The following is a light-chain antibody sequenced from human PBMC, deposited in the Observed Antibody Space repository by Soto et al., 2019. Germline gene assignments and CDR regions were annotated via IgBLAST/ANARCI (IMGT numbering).Light chain of an antibody. CDR3: CSYAGSYTLYV. J-gene: IGLJ1*01. CDR2: DVT. V-gene: IGLV2-11*01. Sequence: QSVLAQPRSVYRSPGQSLTISCTGTSSDVGGYNYVSWYQQHPGKAPRLMIYDVTKRPSGVPDRFSGSKSGNTASLTVSGLHAEDEADYYCCSYAGSYTLYVFGTGTKVTVL. CDR1: SSDVGGYNY.